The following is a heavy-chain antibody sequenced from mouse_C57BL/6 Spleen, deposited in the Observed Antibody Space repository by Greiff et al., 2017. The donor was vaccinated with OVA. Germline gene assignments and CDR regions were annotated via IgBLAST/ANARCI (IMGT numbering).Heavy chain of an antibody. J-gene: IGHJ3*01. CDR3: TRDGLGRFAY. D-gene: IGHD4-1*01. CDR2: IDPETGGT. Sequence: QVQLVESGAELVRPGASVTLSCKASGYTFTDYEMHWVKQTPVHGLEWIGAIDPETGGTAYNQKFKGKAILTADKSSSTAYMELRSLTSEDSAVYYCTRDGLGRFAYWGQGTLVTVSA. CDR1: GYTFTDYE. V-gene: IGHV1-15*01.